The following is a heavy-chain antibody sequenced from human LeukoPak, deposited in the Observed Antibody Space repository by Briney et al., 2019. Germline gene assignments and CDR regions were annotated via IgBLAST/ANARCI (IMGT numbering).Heavy chain of an antibody. D-gene: IGHD5-18*01. Sequence: ASVKVSCKASGYIFTSYFMHWVRQAPGQGLEWMGLINPSGGSTRYAQKFQGRVTMTRDMSTSTVYMELSSLRSEDTAVYYCAREVGYSYAMGVWGQGTLVTVSS. CDR1: GYIFTSYF. J-gene: IGHJ4*02. CDR2: INPSGGST. CDR3: AREVGYSYAMGV. V-gene: IGHV1-46*01.